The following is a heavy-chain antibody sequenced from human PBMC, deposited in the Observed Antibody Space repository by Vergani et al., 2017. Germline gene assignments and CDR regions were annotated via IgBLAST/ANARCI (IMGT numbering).Heavy chain of an antibody. CDR1: GITFWKFG. V-gene: IGHV3-9*01. D-gene: IGHD6-13*01. CDR2: ISWNRDSI. J-gene: IGHJ2*01. CDR3: VKDIAASGNYWYFDL. Sequence: EVQLLESGGGLVQPGGSLRLSCAASGITFWKFGMHWVRQGPGKGLEWVSGISWNRDSIAYADSVKGRFTISRDNAKNSLYLQMNSLRAEDTALYYCVKDIAASGNYWYFDLWGRGTLVTVSS.